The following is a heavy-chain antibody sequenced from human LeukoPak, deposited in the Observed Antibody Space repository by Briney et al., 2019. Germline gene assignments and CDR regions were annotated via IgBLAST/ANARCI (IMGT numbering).Heavy chain of an antibody. CDR1: GYTFTSYD. Sequence: ASVQVSCKASGYTFTSYDISWVRQAPGQRLDWTGWISAYIGNTNCAQKLQGRVTMTTDTSTSTAYMELRSLRSDDTAVHYCARDHYYYDSSGGDYWGQGTLVTVCS. J-gene: IGHJ4*02. V-gene: IGHV1-18*01. D-gene: IGHD3-22*01. CDR2: ISAYIGNT. CDR3: ARDHYYYDSSGGDY.